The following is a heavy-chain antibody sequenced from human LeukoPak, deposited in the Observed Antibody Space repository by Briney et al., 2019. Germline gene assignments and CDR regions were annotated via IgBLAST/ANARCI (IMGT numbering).Heavy chain of an antibody. CDR2: IKSKADGGTT. CDR3: TTFSTAHRD. J-gene: IGHJ3*01. V-gene: IGHV3-15*01. CDR1: GFTFSYAW. Sequence: GGSLRLSCVASGFTFSYAWMTWVRQAPGEGLEWVGRIKSKADGGTTDYAAPVEGRFTISRDDSENTLFLQMNSLKSEDTAMYYCTTFSTAHRDWGQGTMVTVSS. D-gene: IGHD1-14*01.